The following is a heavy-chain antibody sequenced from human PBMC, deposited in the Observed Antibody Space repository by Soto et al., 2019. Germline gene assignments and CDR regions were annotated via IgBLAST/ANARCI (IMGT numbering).Heavy chain of an antibody. CDR2: IIPLFDSA. D-gene: IGHD2-21*01. CDR3: AASTFHSGVIGYSHLDH. CDR1: GDTFSNQA. J-gene: IGHJ4*02. Sequence: QVHLVQSGTEVKKPGSSVKVSCKTSGDTFSNQAISWVRQAPGQGLEWMGGIIPLFDSASYAQRSHDRVTIPGENFTNTLYMNVRTLTSEDTAVYYCAASTFHSGVIGYSHLDHWGQGTLVTVSS. V-gene: IGHV1-69*06.